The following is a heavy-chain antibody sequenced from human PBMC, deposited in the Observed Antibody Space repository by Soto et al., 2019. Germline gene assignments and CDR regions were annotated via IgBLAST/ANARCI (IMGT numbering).Heavy chain of an antibody. D-gene: IGHD2-15*01. Sequence: GGSLRLSCAASGFTFSDFFMSWVRQAPGKGLEWIAYISGSGSTIRYADSVKGRITVSRDNAKNSLSLQMNSLRAEDTAVYYCARDGSGEDCSGGTCYYSDYWGPGPLVTVSS. CDR3: ARDGSGEDCSGGTCYYSDY. CDR1: GFTFSDFF. CDR2: ISGSGSTI. V-gene: IGHV3-11*01. J-gene: IGHJ4*02.